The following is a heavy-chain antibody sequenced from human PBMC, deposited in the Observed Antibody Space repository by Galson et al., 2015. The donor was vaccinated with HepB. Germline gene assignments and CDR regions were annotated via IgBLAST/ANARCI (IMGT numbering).Heavy chain of an antibody. CDR1: GGSISSSSYY. Sequence: SETLSLTCTVSGGSISSSSYYWGWIRQPPGKGLEWIGSIYYSGSTYYNPSLKSRVTISVDTSKNQFSLKLSSVTAADTAVYYCASTRYYDILTGHWIYGMDVWGQGTTVTVSS. V-gene: IGHV4-39*01. J-gene: IGHJ6*02. CDR2: IYYSGST. CDR3: ASTRYYDILTGHWIYGMDV. D-gene: IGHD3-9*01.